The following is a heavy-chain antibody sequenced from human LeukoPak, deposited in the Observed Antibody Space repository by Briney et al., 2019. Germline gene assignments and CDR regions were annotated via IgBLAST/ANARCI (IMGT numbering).Heavy chain of an antibody. D-gene: IGHD6-19*01. J-gene: IGHJ3*02. CDR3: ARDRIAVAGAFDI. CDR1: GGSISSGDYY. Sequence: YPSQTLSLTCTVSGGSISSGDYYWSWLRQPPGKGLEWIGYIYYSGSTYYNPSLKSRVTTSVDTSKNQFSLKLSSVTAADTAVYYCARDRIAVAGAFDIWGQGTMVTASS. CDR2: IYYSGST. V-gene: IGHV4-30-4*01.